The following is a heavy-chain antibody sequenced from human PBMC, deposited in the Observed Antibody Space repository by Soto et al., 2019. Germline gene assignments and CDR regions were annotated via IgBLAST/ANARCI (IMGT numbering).Heavy chain of an antibody. J-gene: IGHJ6*02. CDR1: GFTFSSYG. D-gene: IGHD7-27*01. CDR2: ISYDGSNK. Sequence: GGSLRLSCAASGFTFSSYGMHWVRQAPGKGLEWVAVISYDGSNKYYADSVKGRFTISRDNSKNTLYLQMNSLRAEDTAVYYCAKDLTGDEYYYYGMDVWGQGTTVTVSS. CDR3: AKDLTGDEYYYYGMDV. V-gene: IGHV3-30*18.